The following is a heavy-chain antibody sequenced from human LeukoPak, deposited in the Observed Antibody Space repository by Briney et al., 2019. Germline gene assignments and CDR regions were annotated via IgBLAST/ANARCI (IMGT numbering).Heavy chain of an antibody. V-gene: IGHV4-34*01. CDR1: GGSFSGYY. J-gene: IGHJ4*02. CDR2: IYYSGST. CDR3: VRGVWYGELPPDY. Sequence: SETLPLTCAVYGGSFSGYYWSWIRQPPGKGLEWIGYIYYSGSTNYSPSLKSRIIISIDTSKNQFSLRLNSVTAADTAVYYCVRGVWYGELPPDYWGQGSLVTVSS. D-gene: IGHD3-10*01.